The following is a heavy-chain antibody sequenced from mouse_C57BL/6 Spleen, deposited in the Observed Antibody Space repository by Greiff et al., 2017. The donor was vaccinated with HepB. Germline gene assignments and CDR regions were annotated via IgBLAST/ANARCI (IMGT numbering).Heavy chain of an antibody. CDR2: IYPGSGST. D-gene: IGHD2-2*01. J-gene: IGHJ4*01. Sequence: QVQLQQSGAELVKPGASVKMSCKASGYTFTSYWITWVKQRPGQGLEWIGDIYPGSGSTNYNEKFKSKATLTVDTSSRTAYMQLSSLTSEDSAVYYCARSGGYDEAMDYWGQGTSVTVSS. V-gene: IGHV1-55*01. CDR1: GYTFTSYW. CDR3: ARSGGYDEAMDY.